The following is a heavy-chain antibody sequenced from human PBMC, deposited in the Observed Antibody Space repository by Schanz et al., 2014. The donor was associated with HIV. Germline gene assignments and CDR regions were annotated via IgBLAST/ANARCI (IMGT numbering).Heavy chain of an antibody. V-gene: IGHV3-48*02. J-gene: IGHJ6*02. Sequence: EVRLVESGGTSVQPGGSLRLSCAASGFTFSTHRMNWVRQAPGKGLEWVSYISSSSTTRHYADSVKGRFTISRDNAKNSLSLQMNSLRDEDTAVYYCARSPSYGMDVWGQGTTVTVSS. CDR1: GFTFSTHR. CDR3: ARSPSYGMDV. CDR2: ISSSSTTR.